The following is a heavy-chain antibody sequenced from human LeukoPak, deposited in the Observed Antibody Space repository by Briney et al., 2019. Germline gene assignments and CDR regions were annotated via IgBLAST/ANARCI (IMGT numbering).Heavy chain of an antibody. J-gene: IGHJ3*02. CDR2: IYHSGST. V-gene: IGHV4-30-2*01. Sequence: PSETLSLTCTVSGGSISSGDYYWSWIRQPPGKGLAWIGYIYHSGSTYYNPSLKSRVTISVDRSKNQFSLKLSSVTAADTAVYYCARDVNYGAFDIWGQGTMVTVSS. CDR3: ARDVNYGAFDI. CDR1: GGSISSGDYY. D-gene: IGHD4-11*01.